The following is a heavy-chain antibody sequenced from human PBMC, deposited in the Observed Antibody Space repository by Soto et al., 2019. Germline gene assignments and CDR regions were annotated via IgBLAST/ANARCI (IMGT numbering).Heavy chain of an antibody. J-gene: IGHJ4*02. Sequence: SETLSLTCTVSGGSISSGGYYWSWIRQHPGKGLEWIGYIYYSGSTYYNPSLKSRVTISVDTSKNQFSLKLSSVTAADTAVYYCARVSYYDILTGLESELNFDYWGQGTLVTVSS. V-gene: IGHV4-31*03. D-gene: IGHD3-9*01. CDR3: ARVSYYDILTGLESELNFDY. CDR2: IYYSGST. CDR1: GGSISSGGYY.